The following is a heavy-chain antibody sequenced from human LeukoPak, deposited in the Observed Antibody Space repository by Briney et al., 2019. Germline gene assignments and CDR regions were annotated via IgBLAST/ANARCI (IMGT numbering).Heavy chain of an antibody. J-gene: IGHJ4*02. D-gene: IGHD3-22*01. V-gene: IGHV3-9*01. CDR2: ISWNSGSI. Sequence: GRSLRLSCAASGFTFADYAMHWVRQAPGKGLEWVSGISWNSGSIGYADSVKGRFTISRDNAKNSLYLQMNSLRAEDTALYYCAKDHAYDSSGYYDYWGQGTLVTVSS. CDR3: AKDHAYDSSGYYDY. CDR1: GFTFADYA.